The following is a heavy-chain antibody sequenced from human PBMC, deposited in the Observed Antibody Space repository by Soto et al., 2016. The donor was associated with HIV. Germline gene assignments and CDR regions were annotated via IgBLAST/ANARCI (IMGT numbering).Heavy chain of an antibody. CDR3: ARDPGNWFDS. V-gene: IGHV3-66*01. D-gene: IGHD3-10*01. J-gene: IGHJ5*01. Sequence: EVQLEESGGGLVQPGGSLRLSCVASGFSVSNNYMSWVRQTPEKGLEWVSVIYSGGNTYYADSVKGRFIISRDNSKNTLFLQMNSLRAEDTAAYYCARDPGNWFDSWGQGTLVTVSS. CDR1: GFSVSNNY. CDR2: IYSGGNT.